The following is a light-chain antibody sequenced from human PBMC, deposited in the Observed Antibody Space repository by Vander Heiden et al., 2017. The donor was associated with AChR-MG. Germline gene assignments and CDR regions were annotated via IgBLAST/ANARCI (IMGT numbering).Light chain of an antibody. Sequence: IVLTQSPATLSLSPAERATFSCRASQSVSSYLAWYQQKPGQAPTLLNYDASNRATGIPARFSGSGSGTDFTLTISSLEPEDFAVYYCQQRSNWPPTFGQGTKVEIK. CDR1: QSVSSY. V-gene: IGKV3-11*01. J-gene: IGKJ1*01. CDR2: DAS. CDR3: QQRSNWPPT.